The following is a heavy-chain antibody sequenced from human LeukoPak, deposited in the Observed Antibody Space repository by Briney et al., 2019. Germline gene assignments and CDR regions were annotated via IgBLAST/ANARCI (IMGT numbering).Heavy chain of an antibody. CDR3: AKLVMNSLFDY. V-gene: IGHV3-23*01. J-gene: IGHJ4*02. CDR1: GFTFSSNA. Sequence: GGSLRLSCAASGFTFSSNAMSRVRQAPGKGLEWVAAIGSSGTSTYYADAVEGLFTTSRDNSKNTLYLQMNSLRAEDTAVYYCAKLVMNSLFDYWGQGTLVTVSS. CDR2: IGSSGTST. D-gene: IGHD2-21*01.